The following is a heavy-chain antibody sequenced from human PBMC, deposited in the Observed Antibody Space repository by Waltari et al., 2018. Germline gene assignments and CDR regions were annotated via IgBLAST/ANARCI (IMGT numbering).Heavy chain of an antibody. Sequence: EVQLLESGGRLVQPGGSLRLSFAASGFTFSSYVLIWVRQVPWKGLEWVSSIGSSGDTYYAGSVKGRFTISRDNSKNTLYLQMNSLRAEDTALYYCARGSKDSGRDVWGQGTTVTVSS. CDR2: IGSSGDT. D-gene: IGHD1-26*01. CDR3: ARGSKDSGRDV. J-gene: IGHJ6*02. CDR1: GFTFSSYV. V-gene: IGHV3-23*01.